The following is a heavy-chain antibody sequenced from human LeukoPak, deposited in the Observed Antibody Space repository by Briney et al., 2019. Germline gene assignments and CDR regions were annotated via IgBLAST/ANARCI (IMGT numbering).Heavy chain of an antibody. CDR3: ARDSRSGSSTRYYFDY. CDR2: IYHSGST. V-gene: IGHV4-30-2*01. Sequence: SETLSLTCTVSGGSISSGGYYWSWIRQPPGKGLEWIGYIYHSGSTYYNPSLKSRVTISVDRSKNQFSLKLSSVTAGDTAVYYFARDSRSGSSTRYYFDYWGQGTLVTVSS. D-gene: IGHD2-2*01. J-gene: IGHJ4*02. CDR1: GGSISSGGYY.